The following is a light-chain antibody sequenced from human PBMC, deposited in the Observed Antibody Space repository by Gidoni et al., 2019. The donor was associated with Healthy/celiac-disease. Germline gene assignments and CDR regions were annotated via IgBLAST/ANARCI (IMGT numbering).Light chain of an antibody. Sequence: DRQLTQSPSSLSASVRDRVTITCRASQSISSYLNWYQQKPGTAPKLLIYAASSLQSGVPSRFSGGGSGTDFTLPISSLQPEDFATYYCQQSYSTPPWTFGQGTKVEIK. V-gene: IGKV1-39*01. CDR1: QSISSY. CDR3: QQSYSTPPWT. CDR2: AAS. J-gene: IGKJ1*01.